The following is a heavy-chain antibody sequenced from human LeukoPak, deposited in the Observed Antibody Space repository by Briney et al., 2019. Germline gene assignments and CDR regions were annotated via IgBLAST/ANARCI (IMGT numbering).Heavy chain of an antibody. J-gene: IGHJ4*02. Sequence: ASVKVSCKASGYTFTTYDITWVRQAPGQGLEWMGWMNPNSGNTGYAQKFKDRVTMTSDTSITTAYMELRSLRSEDTAVYYCARGIRNQLYSDYWGQGTLITVPS. V-gene: IGHV1-8*01. D-gene: IGHD1-14*01. CDR3: ARGIRNQLYSDY. CDR2: MNPNSGNT. CDR1: GYTFTTYD.